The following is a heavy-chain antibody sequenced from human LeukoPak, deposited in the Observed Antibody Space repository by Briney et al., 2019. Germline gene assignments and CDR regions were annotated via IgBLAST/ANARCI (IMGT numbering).Heavy chain of an antibody. J-gene: IGHJ5*02. V-gene: IGHV3-48*04. Sequence: PGGSLRLPCAASGFTFSSYSMNWVRQAPGKGLEWVSYISSSSSTIYYADSVKGRFTISRDNAKNSLYLQMNSLRAEDTAVYYCARDLGDGYGDNNWFDPWGQGTLVTVSS. CDR2: ISSSSSTI. CDR3: ARDLGDGYGDNNWFDP. CDR1: GFTFSSYS. D-gene: IGHD4-17*01.